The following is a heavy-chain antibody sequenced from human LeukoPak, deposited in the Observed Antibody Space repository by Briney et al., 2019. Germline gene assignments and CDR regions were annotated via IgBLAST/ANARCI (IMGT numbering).Heavy chain of an antibody. Sequence: SETLSLTCTVSGGSISSYYWSWIRQPPGKGLEWIGEINHSGSTNYNPSLKSRVTISVDTSKNQFSLKLSSVTAADTAVYYCARGLSTMAFPITMVRGPFDYWGQGTLVTVSS. J-gene: IGHJ4*02. V-gene: IGHV4-34*01. CDR3: ARGLSTMAFPITMVRGPFDY. D-gene: IGHD3-10*01. CDR1: GGSISSYY. CDR2: INHSGST.